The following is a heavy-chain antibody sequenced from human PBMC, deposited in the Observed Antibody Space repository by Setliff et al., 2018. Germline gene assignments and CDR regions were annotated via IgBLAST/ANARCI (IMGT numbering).Heavy chain of an antibody. CDR3: ARDYQGGWFDP. D-gene: IGHD3-16*01. J-gene: IGHJ5*02. CDR2: IYHSGSS. CDR1: GGSINSMSYY. Sequence: SETLSLTCTVSGGSINSMSYYWGWIRQPPGKGLEWIGSIYHSGSSYYNPSLRSRVTISVDTSKNQFSLILRSVTAADTAVYYCARDYQGGWFDPWGPGTLVTVSS. V-gene: IGHV4-39*07.